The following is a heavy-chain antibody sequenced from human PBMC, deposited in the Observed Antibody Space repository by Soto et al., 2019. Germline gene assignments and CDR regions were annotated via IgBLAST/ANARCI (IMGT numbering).Heavy chain of an antibody. D-gene: IGHD6-13*01. Sequence: SETLSLTCTVSGGSISSGGYYWSWIRQHPGKGLEWIGYIYYSGSTYYNPSLKSRVTISVDTSKNQFSLKLSSVTAADTAVYYCARARGYEAAAGTFLYDFDYWGQGTLVTVSS. CDR3: ARARGYEAAAGTFLYDFDY. V-gene: IGHV4-31*03. CDR2: IYYSGST. CDR1: GGSISSGGYY. J-gene: IGHJ4*02.